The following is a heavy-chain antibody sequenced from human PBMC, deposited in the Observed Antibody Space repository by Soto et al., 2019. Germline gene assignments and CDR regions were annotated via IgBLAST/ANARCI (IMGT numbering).Heavy chain of an antibody. CDR1: VFSLSNARMG. D-gene: IGHD4-17*01. CDR3: ARIKGYSDRRSLAVDV. V-gene: IGHV2-26*01. CDR2: IFSSDDK. Sequence: QVTLKESGPVLVKPTETLTLTFTVSVFSLSNARMGVIWIRQSPGKALEWLAHIFSSDDKSDSTFLKLRLTISKDTTKSQVVLTLTKIDPMATVTFCSARIKGYSDRRSLAVDVWGQGIMVTVSS. J-gene: IGHJ6*02.